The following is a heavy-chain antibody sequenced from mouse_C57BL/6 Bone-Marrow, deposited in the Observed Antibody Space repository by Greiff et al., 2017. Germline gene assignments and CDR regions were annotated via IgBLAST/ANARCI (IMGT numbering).Heavy chain of an antibody. CDR1: GYSITSGYY. Sequence: EVQRVESGPGLVKPSQSLSLTCSVTGYSITSGYYWNWIRQFPGNKLDWMGYISNDGSNNYNPSLKNRISITRDTSKNQFFLKLNSVTSEDKATYYCARRGGGPDYWGQGTTLTVSS. CDR3: ARRGGGPDY. V-gene: IGHV3-6*01. J-gene: IGHJ2*01. CDR2: ISNDGSN. D-gene: IGHD3-3*01.